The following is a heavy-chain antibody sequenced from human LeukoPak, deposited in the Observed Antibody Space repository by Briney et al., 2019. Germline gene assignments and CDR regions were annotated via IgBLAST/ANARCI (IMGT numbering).Heavy chain of an antibody. CDR1: GYSISSGYY. CDR2: IYHSEST. Sequence: SETLSLTCAVSGYSISSGYYWGWIRQPPGKGLEWIGSIYHSESTYYNPSLKSRVTISVDTSKNQFSLKLSSVTAADTAVYYCARHVWSGYCWFDPWGQGTLVTVSS. CDR3: ARHVWSGYCWFDP. D-gene: IGHD3-3*01. J-gene: IGHJ5*02. V-gene: IGHV4-38-2*01.